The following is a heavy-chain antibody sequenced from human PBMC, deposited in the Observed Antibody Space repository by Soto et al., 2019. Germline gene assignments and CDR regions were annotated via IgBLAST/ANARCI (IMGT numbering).Heavy chain of an antibody. V-gene: IGHV4-59*01. CDR1: GGSISRYY. CDR2: IYYSGST. Sequence: SETLSLTCTVSGGSISRYYWSWIRQTPGKGLEWIGYIYYSGSTNYNPSLKSRVTISVDTSKNQFSLKLSSVTAADTAVYYCARYYDSSGSLDYWGQGTLVTVSS. D-gene: IGHD3-22*01. CDR3: ARYYDSSGSLDY. J-gene: IGHJ4*02.